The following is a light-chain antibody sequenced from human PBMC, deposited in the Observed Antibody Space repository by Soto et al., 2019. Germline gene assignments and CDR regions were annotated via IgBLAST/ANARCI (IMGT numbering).Light chain of an antibody. J-gene: IGKJ4*01. V-gene: IGKV3-20*01. CDR1: QSVSSNF. CDR2: GAS. CDR3: QQYGSSPLT. Sequence: EIVLTQSPGTLSLSLGEGATLSCRASQSVSSNFLAWYQQKPGQAPRLLIYGASSRATGIPDRFSGSGSGTDFTLTISRLEPEDFAVYYCQQYGSSPLTFGGGTKVEIK.